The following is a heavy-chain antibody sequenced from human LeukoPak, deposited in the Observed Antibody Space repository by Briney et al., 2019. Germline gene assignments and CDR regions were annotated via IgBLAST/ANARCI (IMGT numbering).Heavy chain of an antibody. V-gene: IGHV4-39*07. CDR3: ARDSRSPRGDYMDV. Sequence: SETLSLTCTVSGGSISSSSYYWGWIRQPPGKGLEWIGSIYYSGSTYYNPSLKSRVTISVDTSKNQFSLKLSSVTAADTAVYYCARDSRSPRGDYMDVWGKGTTVTVSS. D-gene: IGHD1-26*01. J-gene: IGHJ6*03. CDR1: GGSISSSSYY. CDR2: IYYSGST.